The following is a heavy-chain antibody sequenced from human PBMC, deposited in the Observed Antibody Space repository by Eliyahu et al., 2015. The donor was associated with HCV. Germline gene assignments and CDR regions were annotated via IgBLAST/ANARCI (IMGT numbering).Heavy chain of an antibody. D-gene: IGHD5-18*01. CDR3: AKDYSYGSIFDY. CDR1: GFXFSSYA. Sequence: EVQLLESGGGLVQPGGSLRLSCAASGFXFSSYAMSWVRQAPGKGLEWVSAISGSGGSTYYADSVKGRFTISRDNSKNTLYLQMNSLRAEDTAVYYCAKDYSYGSIFDYWGQGTLVTVSS. V-gene: IGHV3-23*01. J-gene: IGHJ4*02. CDR2: ISGSGGST.